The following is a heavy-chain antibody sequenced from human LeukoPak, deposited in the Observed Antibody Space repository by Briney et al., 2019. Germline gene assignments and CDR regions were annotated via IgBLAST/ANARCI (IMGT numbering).Heavy chain of an antibody. J-gene: IGHJ4*02. CDR1: GYTFGDFY. CDR2: ITPKSGDT. V-gene: IGHV1-2*02. CDR3: ARVRLADERAWAY. D-gene: IGHD3-3*02. Sequence: ASVTVSCTASGYTFGDFYIHWVRQAPGQGLEYVGWITPKSGDTYSPQRFQGRVTMTRDASISTAYMELSSLRSDDTAVYFCARVRLADERAWAYWGQGTLVTVSS.